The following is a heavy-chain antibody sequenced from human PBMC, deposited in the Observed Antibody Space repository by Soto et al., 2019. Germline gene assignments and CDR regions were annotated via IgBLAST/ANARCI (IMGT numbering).Heavy chain of an antibody. J-gene: IGHJ6*02. CDR2: ISAIGGGT. Sequence: PGGSLRLSCAASGFTFSTYAMTWVRQAPGKGLEWVSSISAIGGGTYHADSVKGRFTISRDNSKNTLSLQMNSLRVEDSAVYYCAKGNRPYYHGMHVWGQATTVTVSS. V-gene: IGHV3-23*01. CDR1: GFTFSTYA. CDR3: AKGNRPYYHGMHV.